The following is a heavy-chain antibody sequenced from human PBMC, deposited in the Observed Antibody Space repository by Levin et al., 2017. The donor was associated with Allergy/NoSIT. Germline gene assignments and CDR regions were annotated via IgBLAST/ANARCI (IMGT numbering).Heavy chain of an antibody. CDR2: IWYDGSNK. V-gene: IGHV3-33*01. CDR3: ARDTGRYSYGVYYCYGMDV. J-gene: IGHJ6*02. D-gene: IGHD5-18*01. Sequence: GGSLRLSCAASGFTFSSYGMHWVRQAPGKGLEWVAVIWYDGSNKYYADSVKGRFTISRDNSKNTLYLQMNSLRAEDTAVYYCARDTGRYSYGVYYCYGMDVWGQGTTVTVSS. CDR1: GFTFSSYG.